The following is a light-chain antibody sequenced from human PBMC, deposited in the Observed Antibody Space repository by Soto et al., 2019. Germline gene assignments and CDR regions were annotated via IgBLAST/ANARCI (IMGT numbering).Light chain of an antibody. CDR3: QHYSSYSGT. CDR1: QSISTW. CDR2: DAS. J-gene: IGKJ2*01. V-gene: IGKV1-5*01. Sequence: DIQMTQSPSTLSASVGDRVTITCRASQSISTWLAWYQQKPGKAPKVLIYDASRWENGAPSSFSGSGSGTEFTLAISSLQPDDFATYYCQHYSSYSGTFGQGTKLEIK.